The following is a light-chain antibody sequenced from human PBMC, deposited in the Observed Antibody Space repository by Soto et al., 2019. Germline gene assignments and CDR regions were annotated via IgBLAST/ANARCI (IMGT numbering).Light chain of an antibody. CDR1: QTISSN. CDR3: QQYHNWPPQYT. CDR2: GAS. Sequence: EIVMTQSPATLSVSPGEGASLSCRASQTISSNLAWYQQKPGQAPRLLIHGASTRANGVPARFSGSGSGTEFALTITSLQSEAFAVYYCQQYHNWPPQYTFGQGTQLQIK. J-gene: IGKJ2*01. V-gene: IGKV3-15*01.